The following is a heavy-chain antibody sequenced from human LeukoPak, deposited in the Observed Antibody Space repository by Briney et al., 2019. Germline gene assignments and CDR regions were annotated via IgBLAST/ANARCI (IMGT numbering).Heavy chain of an antibody. Sequence: SETLCLTCTVSGGSISSYYWSWIRQPPGKGLEWIGYIYYSGSTNYNPSLKSRVTISVDTSKNQFSLKLSSVTAADTAVYYCARSHEYCSGGSCYPLTFDYWGQGTLVTVSS. CDR2: IYYSGST. J-gene: IGHJ4*02. D-gene: IGHD2-15*01. CDR3: ARSHEYCSGGSCYPLTFDY. CDR1: GGSISSYY. V-gene: IGHV4-59*01.